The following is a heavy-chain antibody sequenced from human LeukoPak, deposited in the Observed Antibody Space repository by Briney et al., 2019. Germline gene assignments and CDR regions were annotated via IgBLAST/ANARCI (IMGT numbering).Heavy chain of an antibody. D-gene: IGHD3-9*01. CDR3: ARQRDILTGCDAFDI. CDR1: GGSISSYY. V-gene: IGHV4-59*08. J-gene: IGHJ3*02. CDR2: IYYSGST. Sequence: SETLSLTCTVSGGSISSYYWSWIRQPPGKGLEWIGYIYYSGSTNYNPFLKSRVTISVDTSKNQFSLKLSSVTAADTAVYYCARQRDILTGCDAFDIWGQGTMVTVSS.